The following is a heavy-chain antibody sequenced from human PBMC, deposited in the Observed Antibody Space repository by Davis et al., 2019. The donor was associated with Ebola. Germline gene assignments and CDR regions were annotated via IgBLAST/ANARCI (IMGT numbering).Heavy chain of an antibody. CDR1: GFTFSSYA. V-gene: IGHV3-30-3*01. CDR2: ISYDGNNK. D-gene: IGHD3-10*01. CDR3: ARDDRYFGSGSYGFDY. Sequence: PGGSLRLSCAASGFTFSSYAMHWVRQAPGKGLEWVAVISYDGNNKYYADSVKGRFTISRDNSNNTLYLQVNSLRAEDTAMYYCARDDRYFGSGSYGFDYWGQGTLVTVFS. J-gene: IGHJ4*02.